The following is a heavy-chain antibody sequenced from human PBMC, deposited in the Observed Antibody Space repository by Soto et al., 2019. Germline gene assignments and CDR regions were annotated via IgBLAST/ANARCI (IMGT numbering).Heavy chain of an antibody. V-gene: IGHV4-59*01. D-gene: IGHD3-10*01. CDR1: GASITNYY. J-gene: IGHJ4*02. CDR2: IYFGGTS. CDR3: AMYYGHGQDY. Sequence: SETLSLICSVSGASITNYYWTWIRQSPGKGLEWIGYIYFGGTSNYNSSLKGRVTVSVDMSTNQFSLTLNSVTAADTAVYYCAMYYGHGQDYWGQGTLVTVSS.